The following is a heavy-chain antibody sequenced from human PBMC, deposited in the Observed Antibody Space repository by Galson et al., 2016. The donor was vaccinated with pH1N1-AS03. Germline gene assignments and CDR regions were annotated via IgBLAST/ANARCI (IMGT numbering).Heavy chain of an antibody. D-gene: IGHD1-26*01. Sequence: SVKVSCKASGYTFTGYYMHWVRQAPGQGLEWMAWINPNSGGTNYAQKFQGRVTMTRDTSTSTAYMELSRLRSDDTAVYYCARAWTMVFSGGARGAYKKDWYFDLWGRGTLVTVSS. CDR3: ARAWTMVFSGGARGAYKKDWYFDL. CDR2: INPNSGGT. J-gene: IGHJ2*01. CDR1: GYTFTGYY. V-gene: IGHV1-2*02.